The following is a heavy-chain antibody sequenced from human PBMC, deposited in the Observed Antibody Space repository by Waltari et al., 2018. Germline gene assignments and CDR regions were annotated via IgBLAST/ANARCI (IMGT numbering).Heavy chain of an antibody. CDR3: TRWVQGVYSNFDL. J-gene: IGHJ2*01. D-gene: IGHD1-1*01. CDR2: IRTKGNSYAT. V-gene: IGHV3-73*02. CDR1: GFIFSDSV. Sequence: EVQLVESGGGLVQPGGSLKLSCAASGFIFSDSVIHWVRQASGKGLEWVGRIRTKGNSYATAFAGSVRGRFTISRDDSKNTAYLQMNSLETEDTAVYYCTRWVQGVYSNFDLWGRGTLVTVSS.